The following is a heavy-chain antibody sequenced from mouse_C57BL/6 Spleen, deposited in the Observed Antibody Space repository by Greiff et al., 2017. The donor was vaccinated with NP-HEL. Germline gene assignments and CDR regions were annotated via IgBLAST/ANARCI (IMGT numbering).Heavy chain of an antibody. Sequence: VQLQQPGAELVKPGASVKLSCKASGYTFTSYWMHWVKQRPGRGLEWIGRIDPNSGGTKYNEKFKSKATLTVDKPSSTAYMPLSSLTSEDSAVYYCARPYGSSYGIAYWGQGTLVTVSA. V-gene: IGHV1-72*01. CDR2: IDPNSGGT. J-gene: IGHJ3*01. D-gene: IGHD1-1*01. CDR3: ARPYGSSYGIAY. CDR1: GYTFTSYW.